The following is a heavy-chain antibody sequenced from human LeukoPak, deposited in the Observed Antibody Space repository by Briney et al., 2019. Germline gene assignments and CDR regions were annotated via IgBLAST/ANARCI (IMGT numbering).Heavy chain of an antibody. CDR1: GGSFSGYY. D-gene: IGHD1-26*01. CDR2: INHSGST. CDR3: ARAPVVGATLDAFDI. V-gene: IGHV4-34*01. Sequence: PSETLSLTCAVYGGSFSGYYWSWIRQPPGKGLEWIGEINHSGSTNYHPSLKSRVTISVDTSKNQFSLKLSSVTAADTAVYYCARAPVVGATLDAFDIWGQGTMVTVSS. J-gene: IGHJ3*02.